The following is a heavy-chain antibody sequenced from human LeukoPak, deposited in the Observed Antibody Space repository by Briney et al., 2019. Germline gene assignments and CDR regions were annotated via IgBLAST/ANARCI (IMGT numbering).Heavy chain of an antibody. J-gene: IGHJ6*02. CDR1: GFTFSSYW. CDR2: IKEDGSEK. Sequence: GGSLRLSCAASGFTFSSYWMSWVRQAPGKGLEWVANIKEDGSEKDYVDSLKGRFTIYRDNAKNSLYLQMNSLGAEDTAVYYCTKEREVNGALTGYYGMDVWGQGTTVTVSS. D-gene: IGHD1-26*01. V-gene: IGHV3-7*01. CDR3: TKEREVNGALTGYYGMDV.